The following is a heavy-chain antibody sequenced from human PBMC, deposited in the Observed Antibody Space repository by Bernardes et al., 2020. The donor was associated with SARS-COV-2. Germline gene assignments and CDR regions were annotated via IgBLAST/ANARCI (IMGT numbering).Heavy chain of an antibody. J-gene: IGHJ6*02. V-gene: IGHV3-9*01. CDR1: GFMFDDYA. Sequence: GGSLRLSCVASGFMFDDYAIHWVRQAPGKGLEWVSGISWNSRRIGYADSVKGRFTISRDNAKNSVYLQMNSLRAEDTALYYCAKDYIVGVTIYEYGMDVWGQGTTVTVSS. D-gene: IGHD1-26*01. CDR2: ISWNSRRI. CDR3: AKDYIVGVTIYEYGMDV.